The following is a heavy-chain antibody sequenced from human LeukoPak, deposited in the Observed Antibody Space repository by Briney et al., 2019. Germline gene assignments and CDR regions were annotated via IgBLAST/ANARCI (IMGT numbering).Heavy chain of an antibody. J-gene: IGHJ4*02. D-gene: IGHD3-9*01. CDR1: GFTFSSYG. CDR2: ISGSGGST. CDR3: ARQGLRYFDWLSIMGIDY. Sequence: GGSLRLSCAASGFTFSSYGMSWVRQAPGKGLEWVSAISGSGGSTYYADSVKGRFTISRDNSKNTLYLQMNSLRAEDTAVYYCARQGLRYFDWLSIMGIDYWGQGTLVTVSS. V-gene: IGHV3-23*01.